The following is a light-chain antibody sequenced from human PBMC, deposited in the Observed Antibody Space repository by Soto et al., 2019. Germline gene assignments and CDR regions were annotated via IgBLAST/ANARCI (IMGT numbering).Light chain of an antibody. CDR3: QSYDSSLSGSRV. J-gene: IGLJ1*01. V-gene: IGLV1-40*01. Sequence: QSVLTQPPSVSGAPGQRLTISCTGSSSNIGAVYDVHRYQQLPGRAPKLLIYGNNNRPSGVPDRFSGSKSGTSASLAITGLQAEDEGDYYCQSYDSSLSGSRVFGTGTKLTVL. CDR2: GNN. CDR1: SSNIGAVYD.